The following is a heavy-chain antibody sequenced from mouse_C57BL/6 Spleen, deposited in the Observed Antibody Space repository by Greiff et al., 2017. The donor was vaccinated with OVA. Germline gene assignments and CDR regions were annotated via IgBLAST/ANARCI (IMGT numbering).Heavy chain of an antibody. D-gene: IGHD1-1*01. Sequence: QVQLQQSGAELVRPGASVTLSCKASGYTFTDYEMHWVKQTPVHGLEWIGAIDPETGGTAYNQKFKGKAILTADKSSSTAYMELRSLTSGDSAVYYCTRGGDYGSKYFDVWGTGTTVTVSS. CDR1: GYTFTDYE. CDR3: TRGGDYGSKYFDV. V-gene: IGHV1-15*01. CDR2: IDPETGGT. J-gene: IGHJ1*03.